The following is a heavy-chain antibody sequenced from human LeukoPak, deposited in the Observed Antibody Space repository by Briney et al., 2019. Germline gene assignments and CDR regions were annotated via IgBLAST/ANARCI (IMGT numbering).Heavy chain of an antibody. D-gene: IGHD6-13*01. CDR3: ARVRKAAAGRGGFDY. CDR1: GRSFSGYY. Sequence: PSETLSLTCAVYGRSFSGYYWSWIRQPPGKGLEWIGEINHSGSTNYNPSLKSRVTISVDTSKNQFSLKLSSVTAADTAVYYCARVRKAAAGRGGFDYWGQGTLVTVSS. J-gene: IGHJ4*02. CDR2: INHSGST. V-gene: IGHV4-34*01.